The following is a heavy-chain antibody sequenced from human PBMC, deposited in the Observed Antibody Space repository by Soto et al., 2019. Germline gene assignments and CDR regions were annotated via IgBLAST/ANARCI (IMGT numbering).Heavy chain of an antibody. Sequence: GGSWRLSCAASGFTVSSYGMHWVRQATGKGLEWVSAIGTAGDTYYPGSVKGRFTISRENAKHSLYLQMNSLRAGDTAVYYCAGEYSYGSSRDYHDYWAQGTLVTVSS. CDR2: IGTAGDT. V-gene: IGHV3-13*01. CDR1: GFTVSSYG. J-gene: IGHJ4*02. D-gene: IGHD6-13*01. CDR3: AGEYSYGSSRDYHDY.